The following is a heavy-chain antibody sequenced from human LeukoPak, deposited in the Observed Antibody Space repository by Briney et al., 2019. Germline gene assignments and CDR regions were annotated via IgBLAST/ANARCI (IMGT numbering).Heavy chain of an antibody. CDR1: GYSISSGYY. CDR2: IYHSGIT. V-gene: IGHV4-38-2*02. Sequence: SETLSHTCTVSGYSISSGYYWGWIRQPPGKGLEWIGLIYHSGITDYNPSLKSRVTISVDTSKNQFSLKLSSVTAAYTAVYYCARAALGGSSHTLYYMDVWGKGTTVTVSS. D-gene: IGHD6-13*01. J-gene: IGHJ6*03. CDR3: ARAALGGSSHTLYYMDV.